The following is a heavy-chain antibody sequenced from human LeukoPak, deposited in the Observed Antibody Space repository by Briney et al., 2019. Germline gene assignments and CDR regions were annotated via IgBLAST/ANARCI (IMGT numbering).Heavy chain of an antibody. Sequence: GGSLRLSCIASGFSFSGHWMHWARQLPGKGLVWVSRISPTGSTTSYADSVKGRFTVSRDNAKNTLYLQVNNLRAEDTAVYYCARGPNSNWSGLDFWGQGTLLAVSS. CDR1: GFSFSGHW. J-gene: IGHJ4*02. CDR2: ISPTGSTT. D-gene: IGHD6-6*01. CDR3: ARGPNSNWSGLDF. V-gene: IGHV3-74*01.